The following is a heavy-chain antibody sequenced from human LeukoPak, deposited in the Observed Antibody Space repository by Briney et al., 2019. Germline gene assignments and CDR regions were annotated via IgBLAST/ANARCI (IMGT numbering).Heavy chain of an antibody. CDR1: GFTFSSYA. D-gene: IGHD3-10*01. CDR2: ISYDGSNK. J-gene: IGHJ4*02. Sequence: GGSLRLSCAASGFTFSSYAMHWVRQAPGKGLEWVAVISYDGSNKYYADSVKGRFTISRDNSKNTLYLQMNSLRVEDTAVYYCATTEFLDHWGQGTLVTVSS. V-gene: IGHV3-30-3*01. CDR3: ATTEFLDH.